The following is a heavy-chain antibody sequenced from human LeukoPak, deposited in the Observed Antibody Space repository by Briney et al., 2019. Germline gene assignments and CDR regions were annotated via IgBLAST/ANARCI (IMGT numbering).Heavy chain of an antibody. V-gene: IGHV4-39*01. J-gene: IGHJ4*02. CDR2: IYYSGST. Sequence: SETLSLTCTVSGGSISSTSYYWGWIRQPPGKGLEWIGSIYYSGSTYYNPSLKSRVTISVDTSKNQFSLKLSSVTAADTAVYYCARHGGSGYYPTQPFDYWGQGTLVTVSS. D-gene: IGHD3-22*01. CDR1: GGSISSTSYY. CDR3: ARHGGSGYYPTQPFDY.